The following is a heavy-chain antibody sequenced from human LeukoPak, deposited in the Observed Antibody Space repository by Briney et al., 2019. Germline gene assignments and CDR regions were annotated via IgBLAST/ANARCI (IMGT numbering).Heavy chain of an antibody. J-gene: IGHJ4*02. Sequence: PGGSLRLSCAASGSTFSSYSMNWVRQAPGKGLEWVSYISSSSVTIFYADSVKGRFTISRDNAKNSLYLQMNSLRAEDTAVYYCARDFWSGYYDPFDYWGQGTLVTVSS. V-gene: IGHV3-48*04. CDR1: GSTFSSYS. CDR2: ISSSSVTI. D-gene: IGHD3-3*01. CDR3: ARDFWSGYYDPFDY.